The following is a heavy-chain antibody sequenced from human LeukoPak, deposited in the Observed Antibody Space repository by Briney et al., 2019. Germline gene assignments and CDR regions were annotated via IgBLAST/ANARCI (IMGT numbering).Heavy chain of an antibody. CDR3: ARDCRGSTCDGYFDY. J-gene: IGHJ4*02. Sequence: SETLSLTCTVSGYSISSGYYWGWIRQPPGKGLEWIGSIYHSGSTYYNPSLKSRVTISVDTSKNQFPLKLSSVTAADTAVYYCARDCRGSTCDGYFDYLGRGTLVTVSS. D-gene: IGHD2-2*01. V-gene: IGHV4-38-2*02. CDR1: GYSISSGYY. CDR2: IYHSGST.